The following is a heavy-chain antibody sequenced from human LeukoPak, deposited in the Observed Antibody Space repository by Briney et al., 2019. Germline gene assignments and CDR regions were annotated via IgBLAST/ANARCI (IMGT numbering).Heavy chain of an antibody. Sequence: ASVKVSCKASGYTFTSYDINWVRQATGQGLEWMGWMNPNSGNTGYAQKFQGRVTMTRNTSITTAYMALSSLRSEDTAVNYRARGEITVAGRGADYWRRGTLLRVSS. CDR3: ARGEITVAGRGADY. CDR2: MNPNSGNT. CDR1: GYTFTSYD. J-gene: IGHJ4*02. D-gene: IGHD6-19*01. V-gene: IGHV1-8*01.